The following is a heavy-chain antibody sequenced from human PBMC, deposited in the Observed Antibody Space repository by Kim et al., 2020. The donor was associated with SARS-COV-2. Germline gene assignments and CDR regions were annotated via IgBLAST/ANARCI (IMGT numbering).Heavy chain of an antibody. V-gene: IGHV3-7*01. Sequence: GGSLRLSCAASGFTFSRYWMSWVRQAPGKGLEWVAHIKEDGSAKYYVDSVKGRFAISRHNAWNSLYLQVNRLRAEDTAIYYCARDFDIWGQGTVVTVSS. CDR1: GFTFSRYW. J-gene: IGHJ3*02. CDR3: ARDFDI. CDR2: IKEDGSAK.